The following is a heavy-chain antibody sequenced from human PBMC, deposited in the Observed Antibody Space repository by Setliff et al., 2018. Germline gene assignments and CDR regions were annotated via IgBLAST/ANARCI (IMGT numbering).Heavy chain of an antibody. CDR3: ARGRNVAIRLLDS. D-gene: IGHD6-6*01. CDR1: GGTFTYYY. V-gene: IGHV4-34*01. CDR2: INHSGTT. J-gene: IGHJ4*02. Sequence: PSETLSLTCAASGGTFTYYYWTWIRQPPGKGLEWIGEINHSGTTNYNPSLRSRVTISIDSSRFQFSLNLRSVTAADTAVYYCARGRNVAIRLLDSWSQGNLVTVSS.